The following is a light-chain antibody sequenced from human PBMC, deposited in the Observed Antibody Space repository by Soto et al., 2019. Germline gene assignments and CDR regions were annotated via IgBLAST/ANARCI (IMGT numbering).Light chain of an antibody. Sequence: QSALTQPASVSGSPGQSIIISCTGTSSDVGGYKFVSWYQQHPGRAPKVIISDVSHRPSGVSNRFSGSKSGNTASLTISGLQAEDEADYYCCSYTSSSTYVFGTGTKVTVL. J-gene: IGLJ1*01. CDR1: SSDVGGYKF. V-gene: IGLV2-14*03. CDR3: CSYTSSSTYV. CDR2: DVS.